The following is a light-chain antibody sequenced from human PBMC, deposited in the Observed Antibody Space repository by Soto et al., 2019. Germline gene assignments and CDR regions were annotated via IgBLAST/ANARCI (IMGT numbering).Light chain of an antibody. CDR3: CSYADGSIYF. CDR1: SRDVGAYDY. Sequence: QSALTQPASVSGSPGQSITISCTGTSRDVGAYDYVSWYLQYPDKAPQLFIYYVDHRPSGVSSRFSGSNSGNTASLTISGLQAEDEGDYYCCSYADGSIYFFGTGTKLTVL. V-gene: IGLV2-14*03. CDR2: YVD. J-gene: IGLJ1*01.